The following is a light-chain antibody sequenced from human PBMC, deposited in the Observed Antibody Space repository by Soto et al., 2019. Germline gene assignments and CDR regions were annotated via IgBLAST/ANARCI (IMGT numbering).Light chain of an antibody. J-gene: IGKJ1*01. V-gene: IGKV1-5*03. CDR3: QQYNSYWT. CDR1: QSIRTW. CDR2: KAS. Sequence: QVTQVPTYLSAAVGDSVTITCRASQSIRTWLAWYQQKPGSAPKLLIYKASTLDSGVPSRFSGNGSGTDFALTINNVQPEDCATYYCQQYNSYWTFGLGIKVDIK.